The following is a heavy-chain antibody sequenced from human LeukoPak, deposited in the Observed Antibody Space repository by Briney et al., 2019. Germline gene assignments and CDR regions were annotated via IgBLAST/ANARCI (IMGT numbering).Heavy chain of an antibody. J-gene: IGHJ3*02. CDR1: GGSISSGSYY. Sequence: SETLSLTCTVSGGSISSGSYYWSWIRQPAGKGLECIGRIYTSGSTNYNPSLKSRVTISVDTSKNQFSLKLSSVTAADTAVYYCARFAPLVVPAAMNAFDIWGQGTMVTVSS. V-gene: IGHV4-61*02. CDR3: ARFAPLVVPAAMNAFDI. CDR2: IYTSGST. D-gene: IGHD2-2*01.